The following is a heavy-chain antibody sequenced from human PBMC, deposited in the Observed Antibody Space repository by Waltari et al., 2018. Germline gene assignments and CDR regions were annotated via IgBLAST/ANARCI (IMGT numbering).Heavy chain of an antibody. V-gene: IGHV1-46*01. CDR3: ARDTGALWMDV. J-gene: IGHJ6*02. CDR2: INPSGGST. CDR1: EYTFTSSY. D-gene: IGHD2-21*01. Sequence: QVQLVQSGAEVKKPGASVKISCKTSEYTFTSSYIHWVRQAPGQGLEWMGIINPSGGSTISAQKFQCRVTMTRDTSTSTVYMELSSLRSEDTAVYYCARDTGALWMDVWGQGTTVTVSS.